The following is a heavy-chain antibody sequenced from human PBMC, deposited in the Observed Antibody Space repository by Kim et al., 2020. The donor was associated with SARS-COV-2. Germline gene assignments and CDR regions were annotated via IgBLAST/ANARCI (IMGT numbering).Heavy chain of an antibody. D-gene: IGHD2-2*01. J-gene: IGHJ2*01. CDR1: RFTFSNSA. CDR3: AKNVHLTSVTFLWYFDL. V-gene: IGHV3-23*01. CDR2: IFGSGHVT. Sequence: GGSLRLSCVGSRFTFSNSAMTWVRQPPGKGLEWVSTIFGSGHVTYYSSSVRGRFIVSRDNSKNTLYLQMDDLRADDTAIYYCAKNVHLTSVTFLWYFDLWGRGTSVTVSS.